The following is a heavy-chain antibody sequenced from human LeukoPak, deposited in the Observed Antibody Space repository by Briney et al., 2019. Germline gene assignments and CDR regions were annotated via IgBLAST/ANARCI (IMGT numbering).Heavy chain of an antibody. Sequence: GGSLRLSCAASGFTFSTYAMTWVRQAPGKGLEWVSGISASGVSTHYADSVKGRFTISRGNSKNTLYLQMNSLRAEDMAVYYCAKEYGPGSYYYDYWGQGTLVTVSS. V-gene: IGHV3-23*01. CDR1: GFTFSTYA. J-gene: IGHJ4*02. CDR2: ISASGVST. CDR3: AKEYGPGSYYYDY. D-gene: IGHD3-10*01.